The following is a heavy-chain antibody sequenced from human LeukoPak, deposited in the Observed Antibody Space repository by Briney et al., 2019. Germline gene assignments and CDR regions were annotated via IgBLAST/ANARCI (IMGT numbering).Heavy chain of an antibody. J-gene: IGHJ4*02. Sequence: GGSLRLSCAASGFIFSSYWMHWVRQAPGEGLVWVSRISNDGSSTSYADSVKGRFTTPRDNAKNTLYLQMNSLRAEDTAVYYCARGGSSGWYAGYWGQGTLVTVSS. CDR3: ARGGSSGWYAGY. CDR1: GFIFSSYW. V-gene: IGHV3-74*01. D-gene: IGHD6-19*01. CDR2: ISNDGSST.